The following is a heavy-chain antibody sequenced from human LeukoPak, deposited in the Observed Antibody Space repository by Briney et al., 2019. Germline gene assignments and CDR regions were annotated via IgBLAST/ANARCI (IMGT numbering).Heavy chain of an antibody. D-gene: IGHD6-13*01. V-gene: IGHV3-23*01. CDR3: AKEYSSSGYFDY. CDR2: ISGSGAKT. Sequence: PGGSLRLSCAASGFTFSTCAISWVRQAPGKGLEWVSAISGSGAKTYYADSVKGRFTITRDNSKNTLYLQMNSLRAEDTAVYYCAKEYSSSGYFDYWGQGTLVTVSS. CDR1: GFTFSTCA. J-gene: IGHJ4*02.